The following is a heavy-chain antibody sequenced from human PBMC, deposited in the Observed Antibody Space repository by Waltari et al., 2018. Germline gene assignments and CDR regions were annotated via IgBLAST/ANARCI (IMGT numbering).Heavy chain of an antibody. CDR1: GFTFSSYS. Sequence: EVQLVESGGGLVQPGGSLRLSCVASGFTFSSYSMNWVRQAPGKGLEWVSYISSSSSTIYYADSGKGRFTISRDNAKNSLYLQMNSLRAEDTAVYYCARDFSNYSTLYYYYYYGMDVWGQGTTVTVSS. D-gene: IGHD4-4*01. CDR3: ARDFSNYSTLYYYYYYGMDV. CDR2: ISSSSSTI. J-gene: IGHJ6*02. V-gene: IGHV3-48*01.